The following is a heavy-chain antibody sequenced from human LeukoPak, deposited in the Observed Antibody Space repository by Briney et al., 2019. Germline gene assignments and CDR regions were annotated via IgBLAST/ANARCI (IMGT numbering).Heavy chain of an antibody. CDR1: GFTFSSYS. CDR2: ISSSSTI. V-gene: IGHV3-48*02. D-gene: IGHD3-22*01. Sequence: GGSLRLSCAASGFTFSSYSMNWVRQAPGKGLEWVSYISSSSTIYYADSVKGRFTISRDNAKNSLYLQMNSLRDEDTAVYYCARLGDFGDSGGYYYALDYWGQGTLVTVSS. J-gene: IGHJ4*02. CDR3: ARLGDFGDSGGYYYALDY.